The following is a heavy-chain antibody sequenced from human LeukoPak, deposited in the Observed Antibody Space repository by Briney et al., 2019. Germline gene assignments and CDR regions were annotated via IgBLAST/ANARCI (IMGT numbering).Heavy chain of an antibody. CDR3: ARSAADYYDSSGHMDFDY. V-gene: IGHV1-2*02. CDR1: GYTFTGYY. J-gene: IGHJ4*02. D-gene: IGHD3-22*01. Sequence: ASVKVSCKASGYTFTGYYMHWVRQAPGQGLEWMGWINPNSGGTNYAQKFQGGVTMTRDTSISTAYMELSRLRSDDTAVYYCARSAADYYDSSGHMDFDYWGQGTLVTVSS. CDR2: INPNSGGT.